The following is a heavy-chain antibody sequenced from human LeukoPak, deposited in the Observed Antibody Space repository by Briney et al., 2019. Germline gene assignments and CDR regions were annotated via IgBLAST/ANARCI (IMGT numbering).Heavy chain of an antibody. D-gene: IGHD3-22*01. V-gene: IGHV1-18*01. CDR1: GYTFTSYG. CDR2: ISAYNGNT. Sequence: ASVKVSDKASGYTFTSYGISWVRQAPGQGLEWMGWISAYNGNTNYAQKLQGRVTMTTDTSTSTAYMELRSLRSDDTAVYYCARDPTYYYDSSGYTNYYGMDVWGQGTTVTVSS. CDR3: ARDPTYYYDSSGYTNYYGMDV. J-gene: IGHJ6*02.